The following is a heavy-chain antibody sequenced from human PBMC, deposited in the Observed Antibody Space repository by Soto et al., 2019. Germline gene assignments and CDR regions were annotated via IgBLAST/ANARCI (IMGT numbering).Heavy chain of an antibody. D-gene: IGHD3-10*01. CDR2: ISAYNGNT. CDR1: GYTFTSYG. J-gene: IGHJ4*02. V-gene: IGHV1-18*01. Sequence: GASVKVSCKASGYTFTSYGISWVRQAPGQGLEWMGWISAYNGNTNYAQKLQGRVTMTTDTSTSTAYMELSSLRFEDTAVYYCARFEEESENQSSRIIIVDYWGQGTLVTVSS. CDR3: ARFEEESENQSSRIIIVDY.